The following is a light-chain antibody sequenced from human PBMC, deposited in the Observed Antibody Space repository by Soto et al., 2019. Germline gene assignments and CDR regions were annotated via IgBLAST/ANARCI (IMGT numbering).Light chain of an antibody. V-gene: IGLV2-14*03. CDR3: SSYTSSSTLVV. Sequence: QSALTQPASVSGSPGQAITISCTGTSSDFGGFQYVSWYQQRTGKAPKLMIYDVSNRPSGISYRFSGSKAGTTASLTISGLQAEDEADYYCSSYTSSSTLVVFGGGTKLAV. J-gene: IGLJ2*01. CDR1: SSDFGGFQY. CDR2: DVS.